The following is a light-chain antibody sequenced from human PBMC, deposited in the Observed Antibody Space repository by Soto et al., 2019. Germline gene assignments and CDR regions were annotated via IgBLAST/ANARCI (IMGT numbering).Light chain of an antibody. Sequence: DIQMTQSPSTLSATAGDRVTITCRASQSISAWLAWYQQKPGKAPKLLIYDASNLASGVPSRFSGSGSGTEFTLTISNLQADDFATYYCQQYENYWTFGQGTKVEIK. CDR1: QSISAW. J-gene: IGKJ1*01. CDR3: QQYENYWT. V-gene: IGKV1-5*01. CDR2: DAS.